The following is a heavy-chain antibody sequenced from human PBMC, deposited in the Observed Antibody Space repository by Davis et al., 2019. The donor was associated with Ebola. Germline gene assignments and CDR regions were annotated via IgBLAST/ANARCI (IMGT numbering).Heavy chain of an antibody. CDR2: INPHNGNT. CDR3: ARAQFPTTSDH. V-gene: IGHV1-18*04. D-gene: IGHD1-1*01. J-gene: IGHJ4*02. CDR1: GYTFTSYY. Sequence: ASVKVSCKASGYTFTSYYMHWVRQAPGQGLEWMGWINPHNGNTNYAQNVQVRVTMTTDTSTSTAYMEVVTLRSDDTAVYYCARAQFPTTSDHWGQGTLVTVSS.